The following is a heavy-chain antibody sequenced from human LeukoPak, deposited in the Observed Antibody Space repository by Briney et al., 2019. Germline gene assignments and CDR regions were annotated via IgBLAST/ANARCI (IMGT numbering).Heavy chain of an antibody. CDR1: GFTFGRGL. D-gene: IGHD6-13*01. Sequence: GRSLRLACVAAGFTFGRGLIHWVGQAPRKGLVWVSRINSDGSNTNYADSVKGRFTISRDNAKNTVYLQMNSLRADDTAVYYCVKGSWFFGDWGQGTLVTVSS. V-gene: IGHV3-74*01. CDR2: INSDGSNT. J-gene: IGHJ1*01. CDR3: VKGSWFFGD.